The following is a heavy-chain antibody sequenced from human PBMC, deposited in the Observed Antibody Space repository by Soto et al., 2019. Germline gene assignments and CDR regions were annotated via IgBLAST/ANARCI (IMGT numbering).Heavy chain of an antibody. V-gene: IGHV4-34*01. CDR2: INHSGST. CDR1: GGSFSGYY. J-gene: IGHJ4*02. D-gene: IGHD5-18*01. CDR3: ARNTGGY. Sequence: QVQLQQWGAGLLKPSETLSLTCAVYGGSFSGYYWCWIRQPPGKGLEWIGEINHSGSTNYNPSLKSRVTISVDTAKNQFSRRLTSVTAADTAVYYCARNTGGYWGQGTLVTVSS.